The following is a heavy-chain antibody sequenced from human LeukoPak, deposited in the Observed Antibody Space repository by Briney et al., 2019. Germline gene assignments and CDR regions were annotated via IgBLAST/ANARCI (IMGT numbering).Heavy chain of an antibody. CDR1: GGSISSYY. Sequence: SETLSLTCTVSGGSISSYYWSWIRQPPGKGLEWIGYIYYSGSTNYNPSLKSRVTISVDTSKNQFSLKLSSVTAADTAVYYCAKLYQLYDAFDIWDQGTMVTVSS. J-gene: IGHJ3*02. CDR2: IYYSGST. V-gene: IGHV4-59*01. CDR3: AKLYQLYDAFDI. D-gene: IGHD2-2*01.